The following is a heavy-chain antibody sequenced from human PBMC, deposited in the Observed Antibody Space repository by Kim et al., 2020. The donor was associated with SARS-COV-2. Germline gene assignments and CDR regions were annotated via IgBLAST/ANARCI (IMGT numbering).Heavy chain of an antibody. CDR1: GFTFGDYA. D-gene: IGHD6-13*01. Sequence: GGSLRLSCAASGFTFGDYAMHWVRQAPGKGLEWVSGISWNSGSIGYADSVKGRFTISRDNAKNSLYLQMNSLRAEDTALYYCAKDLAYSRPGDYYYYGMDVWGQGTTVTVSS. CDR3: AKDLAYSRPGDYYYYGMDV. V-gene: IGHV3-9*01. CDR2: ISWNSGSI. J-gene: IGHJ6*02.